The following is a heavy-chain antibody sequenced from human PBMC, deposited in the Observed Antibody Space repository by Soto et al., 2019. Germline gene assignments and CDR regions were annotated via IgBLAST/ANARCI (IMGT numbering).Heavy chain of an antibody. CDR2: ISWSSGSI. Sequence: EVQLVESGGGLVQPGRSLRLSCAASGFTFDDYAMHWVRQAPGKGLEWVSGISWSSGSIGYADSVKGRVTISRDNAKNSLYLQVNSLRAEDTALYYCAKAPDDSSGYYLFQHWGQGTLVTVSS. D-gene: IGHD3-22*01. J-gene: IGHJ1*01. CDR1: GFTFDDYA. CDR3: AKAPDDSSGYYLFQH. V-gene: IGHV3-9*01.